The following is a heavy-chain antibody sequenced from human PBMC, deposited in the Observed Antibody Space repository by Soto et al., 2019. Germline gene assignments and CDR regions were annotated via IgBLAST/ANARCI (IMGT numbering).Heavy chain of an antibody. CDR3: AHRGAWNHFDY. CDR2: IIPILNIT. V-gene: IGHV1-69*02. D-gene: IGHD1-1*01. J-gene: IGHJ4*02. CDR1: GGTFSSYS. Sequence: GASVKVSCKASGGTFSSYSFSWVRQAPGQGLEWMGRIIPILNITENAQKFQGRVTITKDTSKNQVVLTMTNMDPVDTATYYCAHRGAWNHFDYWGQGTQVTVSS.